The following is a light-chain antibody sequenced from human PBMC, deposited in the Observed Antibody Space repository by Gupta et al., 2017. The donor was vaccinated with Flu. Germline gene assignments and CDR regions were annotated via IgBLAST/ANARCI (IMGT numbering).Light chain of an antibody. V-gene: IGKV3-20*01. CDR2: GAS. CDR3: KQSGISPWP. CDR1: QSIGSTY. Sequence: EIVLTQSPGTLSLSPGETATLSCRASQSIGSTYFAWHQQRPGQAPRLLIDGASSRASGVAERLSGSGSWTDFTRTSSRLEPVGLACHDYKQSGISPWPFGHVT. J-gene: IGKJ5*01.